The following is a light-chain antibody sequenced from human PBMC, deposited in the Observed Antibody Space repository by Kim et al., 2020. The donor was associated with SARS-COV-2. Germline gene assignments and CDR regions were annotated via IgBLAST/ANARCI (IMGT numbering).Light chain of an antibody. CDR3: QAWDSGLV. Sequence: VSVSPGQTASITCSGDKLGDKYACWYQQKPGQSPVLVIYQDSKRPSGIPERFSGSNSGNTATLTISGTQAMDEADYYCQAWDSGLVFGGGTKLTVL. V-gene: IGLV3-1*01. CDR2: QDS. J-gene: IGLJ2*01. CDR1: KLGDKY.